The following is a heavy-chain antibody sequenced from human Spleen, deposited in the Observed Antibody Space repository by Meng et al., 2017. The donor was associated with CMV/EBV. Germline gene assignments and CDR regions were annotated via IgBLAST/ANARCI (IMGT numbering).Heavy chain of an antibody. D-gene: IGHD2-2*01. Sequence: SFSGYYWSWIRQTPGKGLEWIGEINHSGSTNYNPSLKSRVTISVDTSKNQFSLKLSSVTAADTAVYYCARGRWGRYIVVVPSTNWFDPWGQGTLVTVSS. V-gene: IGHV4-34*01. J-gene: IGHJ5*02. CDR1: SFSGYY. CDR2: INHSGST. CDR3: ARGRWGRYIVVVPSTNWFDP.